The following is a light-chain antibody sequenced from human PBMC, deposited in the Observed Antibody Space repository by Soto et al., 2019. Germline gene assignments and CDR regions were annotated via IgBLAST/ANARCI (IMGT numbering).Light chain of an antibody. CDR3: QQRHMWPIT. J-gene: IGKJ5*01. V-gene: IGKV1-39*01. Sequence: DIQMTQSPSSLSASVGDRVTITCQASQNINNYLNWYQQKPGRAPRLLIYDAYNRATGIPPRFSGSGSGTDFTLTISSLEPEDSAVYYCQQRHMWPITFGQGTRLEI. CDR2: DAY. CDR1: QNINNY.